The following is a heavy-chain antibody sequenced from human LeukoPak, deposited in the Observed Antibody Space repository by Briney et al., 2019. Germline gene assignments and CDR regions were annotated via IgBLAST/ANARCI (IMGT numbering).Heavy chain of an antibody. J-gene: IGHJ6*03. V-gene: IGHV3-21*01. CDR3: AKVQAAAGPQYYYYYYMDV. CDR2: ISTSSSYI. Sequence: GGSLRLSCAASGFTFSSYSMNWVRQAPGKGLEWVSSISTSSSYINYADSVKGRFTISRDNAKNSLYLQMNSLRAEDTAVYYCAKVQAAAGPQYYYYYYMDVWGKGTTVTVSS. CDR1: GFTFSSYS. D-gene: IGHD6-13*01.